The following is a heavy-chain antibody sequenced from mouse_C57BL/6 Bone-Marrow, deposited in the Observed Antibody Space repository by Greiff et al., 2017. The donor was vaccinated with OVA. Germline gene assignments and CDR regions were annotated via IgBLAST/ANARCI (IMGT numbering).Heavy chain of an antibody. J-gene: IGHJ2*01. CDR1: GYTFTSYW. CDR3: ARGGTGY. CDR2: IDPSDSYT. D-gene: IGHD3-3*01. Sequence: QVQLKEPGAELVMPGASVKLSCKASGYTFTSYWMHWVKQRPGQGLEWIGEIDPSDSYTTYNQKFKGKSTLTVDKSSSTAYMQLSSLTSEDSAVYYCARGGTGYWGQGTTLTVSS. V-gene: IGHV1-69*01.